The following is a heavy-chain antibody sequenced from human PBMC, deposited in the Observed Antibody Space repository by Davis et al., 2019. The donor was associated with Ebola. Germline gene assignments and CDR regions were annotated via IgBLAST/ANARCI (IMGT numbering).Heavy chain of an antibody. J-gene: IGHJ6*03. Sequence: PSETLSLTCTVSGGSITSSRYSWDWIRQPLGKGLDWIGTIFYSGDTYYSPSLKSRVTISVDSSKNQFSLKLSSVTAADTAVYYCASGGGYDILTGYYYHYYYYYMDVWGKGTTVTVSS. D-gene: IGHD3-9*01. CDR3: ASGGGYDILTGYYYHYYYYYMDV. CDR1: GGSITSSRYS. CDR2: IFYSGDT. V-gene: IGHV4-39*07.